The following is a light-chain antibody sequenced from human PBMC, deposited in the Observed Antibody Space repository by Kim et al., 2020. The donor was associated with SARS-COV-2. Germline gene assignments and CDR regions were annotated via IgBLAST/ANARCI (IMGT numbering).Light chain of an antibody. CDR1: RSNIGSNT. CDR3: AAWDDSLNGVV. CDR2: SNN. J-gene: IGLJ2*01. V-gene: IGLV1-44*01. Sequence: GQRVTISCSGSRSNIGSNTVNWYQQLPGTAPKLLIYSNNRRPSGVPDRFSGSKSGTSASLAISGLQSEDEADYYCAAWDDSLNGVVFGGGTQLTVL.